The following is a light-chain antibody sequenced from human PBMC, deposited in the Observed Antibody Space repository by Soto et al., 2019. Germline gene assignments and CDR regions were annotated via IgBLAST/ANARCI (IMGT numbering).Light chain of an antibody. CDR2: AAS. CDR1: QGISSY. CDR3: QQLNSYPRT. J-gene: IGKJ1*01. Sequence: DIQLTQSPSFLSASVGDRVTSTCRASQGISSYLAWYQQKPGKAPKLLIYAASTLQSGVTSRFSGSGSGTEFTLTISSLQPEDFATYYCQQLNSYPRTFGQGTKVEIK. V-gene: IGKV1-9*01.